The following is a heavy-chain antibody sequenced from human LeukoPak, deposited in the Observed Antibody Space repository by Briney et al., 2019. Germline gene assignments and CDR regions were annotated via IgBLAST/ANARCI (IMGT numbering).Heavy chain of an antibody. CDR3: ASGRSPMDAFDI. CDR1: GYTFTSYD. J-gene: IGHJ3*02. CDR2: MNPNSGNT. D-gene: IGHD1-26*01. V-gene: IGHV1-8*03. Sequence: ASVKVSCKASGYTFTSYDINWVRQATGQGLEWMGWMNPNSGNTGYAQKFQGRVTITRNTSISTAYMELSSLRSEDTAVYYCASGRSPMDAFDIWGQGTMVTVSS.